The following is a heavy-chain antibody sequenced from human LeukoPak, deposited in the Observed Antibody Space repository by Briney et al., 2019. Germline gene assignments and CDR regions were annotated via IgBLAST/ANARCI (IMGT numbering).Heavy chain of an antibody. CDR3: ARVRDYYDSSGPWGPSNWFGP. CDR2: ISAYNGST. J-gene: IGHJ5*02. D-gene: IGHD3-22*01. CDR1: GYTFTSYG. Sequence: ASLKVSCKASGYTFTSYGISWVRQAPGQGLEWMGWISAYNGSTNYAEKLQGRVTMTTDTSTSTAYMELRSLRSDDTAVYYCARVRDYYDSSGPWGPSNWFGPWGQGTLVTVSS. V-gene: IGHV1-18*01.